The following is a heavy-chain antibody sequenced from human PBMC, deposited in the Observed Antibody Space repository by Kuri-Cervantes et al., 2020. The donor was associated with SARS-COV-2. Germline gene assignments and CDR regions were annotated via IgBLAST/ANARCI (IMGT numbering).Heavy chain of an antibody. CDR1: GYTLTELS. V-gene: IGHV1-2*02. CDR2: INPNSGGT. J-gene: IGHJ4*02. CDR3: ARLSLGVVVAATDY. Sequence: ASVKVSCKVSGYTLTELSMHWVRQAPGKGLEWMGWINPNSGGTNYAQKFQDRVTMTRDTSISTAYMELSRLRSDDTAVYYCARLSLGVVVAATDYWGQGTLVTVSS. D-gene: IGHD2-15*01.